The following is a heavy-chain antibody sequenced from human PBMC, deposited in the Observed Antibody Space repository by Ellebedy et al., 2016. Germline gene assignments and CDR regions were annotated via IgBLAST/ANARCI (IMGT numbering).Heavy chain of an antibody. V-gene: IGHV3-21*01. CDR3: ARADYGDYPFDY. CDR1: GFTFSSYS. Sequence: GGSLRLSXATSGFTFSSYSMNWVRQAPGKGLEWVSSISSSSSYIYYADSVKGRFTISRDNAKNSLYLQMNSLRAEDTAVYYCARADYGDYPFDYWGQGTLVTVSS. D-gene: IGHD4-17*01. CDR2: ISSSSSYI. J-gene: IGHJ4*02.